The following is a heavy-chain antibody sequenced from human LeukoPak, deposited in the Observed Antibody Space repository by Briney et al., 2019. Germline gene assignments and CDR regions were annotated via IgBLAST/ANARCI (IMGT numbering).Heavy chain of an antibody. D-gene: IGHD2-2*02. Sequence: GGSPRLSCAASGFTFSTYGMHWVRQAPGKGLEWVAFIRYDGSKKYYADSVKGRFTISRDNSKNTLYLQMNSLRAEDTAVYYCAKDSGPTLLYPAFDYWGQGTLVTVSS. CDR1: GFTFSTYG. J-gene: IGHJ4*02. CDR2: IRYDGSKK. CDR3: AKDSGPTLLYPAFDY. V-gene: IGHV3-30*02.